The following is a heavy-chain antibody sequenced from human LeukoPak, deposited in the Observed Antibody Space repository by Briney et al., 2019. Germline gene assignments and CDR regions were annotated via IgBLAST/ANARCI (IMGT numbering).Heavy chain of an antibody. CDR3: ARDYPILEIGQHSSRDFWSGYYDGSRLSMGY. V-gene: IGHV1-46*01. J-gene: IGHJ4*02. D-gene: IGHD3-3*01. Sequence: GASVKVSCKASGYTFTSYYMHWVRQAPGQGLEWMGIINPSGGSTSYAQKFQGRVTMTRDTSTSTVYMELSSLRSEDTAVYYCARDYPILEIGQHSSRDFWSGYYDGSRLSMGYWGQGTLVTVSS. CDR2: INPSGGST. CDR1: GYTFTSYY.